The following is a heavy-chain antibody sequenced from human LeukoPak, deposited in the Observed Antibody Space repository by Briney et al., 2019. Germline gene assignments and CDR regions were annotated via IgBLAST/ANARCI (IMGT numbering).Heavy chain of an antibody. Sequence: GGSLTLSCAASGFTISSYGMHWVRQAPGKGLEGVAFINPDGINKYYPDSVKGRFTISRYNSKNTLYLQMNSLRAEDTAVYYCAYSSISTWGQGSLVTVSS. V-gene: IGHV3-30*02. D-gene: IGHD6-19*01. J-gene: IGHJ4*02. CDR1: GFTISSYG. CDR3: AYSSIST. CDR2: INPDGINK.